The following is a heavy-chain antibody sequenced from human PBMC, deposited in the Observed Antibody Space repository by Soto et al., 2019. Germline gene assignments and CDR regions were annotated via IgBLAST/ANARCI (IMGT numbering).Heavy chain of an antibody. J-gene: IGHJ3*02. Sequence: SVKVSCKASGGTFSSYAISGVRQAPGQGLEWMGGSIPIFGTANYAQKFQGRVTITADDSTSRDYMELSSLRSEDTAVYYCAAPYPLGYCSGGSCGLDAFDIWGQGTMVTVSS. V-gene: IGHV1-69*13. CDR3: AAPYPLGYCSGGSCGLDAFDI. D-gene: IGHD2-15*01. CDR1: GGTFSSYA. CDR2: SIPIFGTA.